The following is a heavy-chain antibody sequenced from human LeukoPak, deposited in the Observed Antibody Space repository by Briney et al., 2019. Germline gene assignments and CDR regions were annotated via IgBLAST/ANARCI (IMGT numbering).Heavy chain of an antibody. CDR3: ARDHSSSSGLDY. CDR2: ISGSGDST. D-gene: IGHD6-6*01. J-gene: IGHJ4*02. CDR1: GFTFSSYA. Sequence: GGSLRLSCAASGFTFSSYAMSWVRQAPGKGLEWVSAISGSGDSTYYADSVKGRFTISRDNAKNSLYLQMNSLRAEDTAVYYCARDHSSSSGLDYWGQGTLVTVSS. V-gene: IGHV3-23*01.